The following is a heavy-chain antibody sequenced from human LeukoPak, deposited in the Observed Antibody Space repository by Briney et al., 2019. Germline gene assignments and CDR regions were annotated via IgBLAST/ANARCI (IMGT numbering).Heavy chain of an antibody. CDR3: AREDAAADDALDI. J-gene: IGHJ3*02. CDR2: IYTSGST. Sequence: SETLSLTCTVSGGSISSGSYYWSWIRQPAGKGLEWIGRIYTSGSTNYNPSLKSRVTISVDTSKNQFSLKLSSVTAADTAVYYCAREDAAADDALDIWGQGTMVTVSS. D-gene: IGHD6-13*01. V-gene: IGHV4-61*02. CDR1: GGSISSGSYY.